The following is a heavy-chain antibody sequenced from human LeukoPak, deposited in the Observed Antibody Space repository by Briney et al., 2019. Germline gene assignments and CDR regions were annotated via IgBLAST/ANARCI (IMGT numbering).Heavy chain of an antibody. J-gene: IGHJ5*02. V-gene: IGHV4-34*01. CDR3: ARGSSGWYNWFDP. D-gene: IGHD6-19*01. CDR2: INHSGST. CDR1: GGSFSGYY. Sequence: SETLSLTCAVYGGSFSGYYWSWIRQPPGKGLEWIGEINHSGSTNYNPSLKSRVTISVDTSKNQFSLKLSSVTAADKAVYYCARGSSGWYNWFDPWGQGTLVTVSS.